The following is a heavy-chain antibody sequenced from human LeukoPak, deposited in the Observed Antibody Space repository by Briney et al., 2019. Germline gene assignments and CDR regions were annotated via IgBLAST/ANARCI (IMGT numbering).Heavy chain of an antibody. J-gene: IGHJ6*02. CDR3: ARVVYSHYWPEGMDV. Sequence: ESGPGLVKPSETLSLTCTVSVDSISSYYWSWIRQPPGKGLEWIGYIYNSETTNYNPSLESRVTISEDTSKNQFSLMLTSVTAADTAVYYCARVVYSHYWPEGMDVWGQGTTVTVSS. V-gene: IGHV4-59*01. CDR1: VDSISSYY. D-gene: IGHD4-11*01. CDR2: IYNSETT.